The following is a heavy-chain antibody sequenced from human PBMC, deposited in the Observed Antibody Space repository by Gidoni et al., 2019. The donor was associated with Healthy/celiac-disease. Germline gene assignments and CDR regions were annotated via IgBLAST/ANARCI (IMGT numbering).Heavy chain of an antibody. Sequence: EVQLVESGGGLVQPGGSLRLSCAASGSPFSSYDMNWVRQAPGKGLEWVSYIRSSGSTIYYADSVKGRFTISRDNAKNSLYLQMNSLRAEDTAVYYCARGGEANYDFWSGYYTGGSKVIDYWGQGTLVTVSS. CDR3: ARGGEANYDFWSGYYTGGSKVIDY. CDR1: GSPFSSYD. V-gene: IGHV3-48*03. D-gene: IGHD3-3*01. CDR2: IRSSGSTI. J-gene: IGHJ4*02.